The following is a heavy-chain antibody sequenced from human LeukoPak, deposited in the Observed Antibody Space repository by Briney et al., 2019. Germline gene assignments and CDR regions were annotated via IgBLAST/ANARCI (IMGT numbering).Heavy chain of an antibody. CDR2: SYYSGSA. CDR1: GGSISSSSYY. D-gene: IGHD3-10*01. Sequence: SETLSLTCNVSGGSISSSSYYWGWIRQPPGKGLEWIGSSYYSGSAYYNPSLKSRVTISVDTSKNQFSLRLSSVTAADTAVYYCASAGSGIYNGYYFYYMDVWGKGTTVTVSS. CDR3: ASAGSGIYNGYYFYYMDV. V-gene: IGHV4-39*01. J-gene: IGHJ6*03.